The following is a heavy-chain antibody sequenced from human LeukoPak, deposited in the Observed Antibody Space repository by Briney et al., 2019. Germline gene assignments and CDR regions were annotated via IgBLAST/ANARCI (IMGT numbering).Heavy chain of an antibody. D-gene: IGHD6-13*01. CDR2: IKQDGSEK. J-gene: IGHJ4*02. Sequence: GGSLRLSCAASGFTFSNYWMSWVRQAPGKGLEWVANIKQDGSEKYYVDSVKGRFTISRDNAKNSLYLQMNSLRAEDTAVYYCARDLGWEVAAGLDYWGQATLVTVSS. CDR3: ARDLGWEVAAGLDY. CDR1: GFTFSNYW. V-gene: IGHV3-7*01.